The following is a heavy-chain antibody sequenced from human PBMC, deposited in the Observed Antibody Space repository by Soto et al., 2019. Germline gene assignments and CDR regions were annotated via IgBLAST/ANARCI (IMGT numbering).Heavy chain of an antibody. Sequence: ASVKVSCKASGYTFTSYGISWVRQAPGQGLEWMGWISAYNGNTNYAQKLQGRVTMTTGTSTSTAYMELRSLRSDDTAVYYCARDEPDYIWGSYRYLAGYWGQGTLVTVSS. V-gene: IGHV1-18*01. CDR2: ISAYNGNT. CDR1: GYTFTSYG. D-gene: IGHD3-16*02. CDR3: ARDEPDYIWGSYRYLAGY. J-gene: IGHJ4*02.